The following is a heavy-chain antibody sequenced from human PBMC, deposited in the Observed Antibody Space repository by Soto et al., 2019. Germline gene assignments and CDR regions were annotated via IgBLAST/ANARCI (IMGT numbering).Heavy chain of an antibody. Sequence: PSETLSVTCTVSGGSISSSSYYWGWIRQPPGKGLEWIGSIYYSGSTYYNPSLKSRVTISVDTSKNQFSLKLSSVTAADTAVYYCARLKYYYDSSGYYYYYCGMDVWGQGTTVTVSS. CDR2: IYYSGST. CDR3: ARLKYYYDSSGYYYYYCGMDV. V-gene: IGHV4-39*01. J-gene: IGHJ6*02. D-gene: IGHD3-22*01. CDR1: GGSISSSSYY.